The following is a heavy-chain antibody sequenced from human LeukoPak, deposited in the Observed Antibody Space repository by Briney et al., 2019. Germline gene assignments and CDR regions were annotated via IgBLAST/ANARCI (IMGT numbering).Heavy chain of an antibody. J-gene: IGHJ4*02. Sequence: SETLSLTCTVSGGSVSSYYWSWIRQPPGKGQEWIGFIHYSGSTKYNPSLKSRVTISVDTSKNQFSLKLNSMTAADTAVYYCATPLVPGYSGYDGLGYWGQGTLVTVSS. CDR2: IHYSGST. CDR1: GGSVSSYY. D-gene: IGHD5-12*01. CDR3: ATPLVPGYSGYDGLGY. V-gene: IGHV4-59*08.